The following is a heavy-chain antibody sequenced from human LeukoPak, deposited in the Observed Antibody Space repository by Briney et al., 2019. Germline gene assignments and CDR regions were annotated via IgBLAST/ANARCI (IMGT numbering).Heavy chain of an antibody. CDR1: GFTFSSYG. V-gene: IGHV3-30*18. J-gene: IGHJ4*02. CDR2: ISYDGSNK. Sequence: GGSLRPSCAASGFTFSSYGMHWVRQAPGKGLEWVAVISYDGSNKYYADSVKGRFTISRDNSKNTLYLQMNSLRAEDTAVYYCAKPGIPYCSGGSCYSLDYWGQGTLVTVSS. D-gene: IGHD2-15*01. CDR3: AKPGIPYCSGGSCYSLDY.